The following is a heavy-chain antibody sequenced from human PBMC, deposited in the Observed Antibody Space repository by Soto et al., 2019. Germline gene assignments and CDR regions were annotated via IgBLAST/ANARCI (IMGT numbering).Heavy chain of an antibody. V-gene: IGHV2-70*01. CDR3: ARSAGVVVPAAITVYGMDV. D-gene: IGHD2-2*02. CDR1: GFSLSTSGMC. CDR2: IDWDDDK. Sequence: SGPTLVNPTQTLTLTCTFSGFSLSTSGMCVSWIRQPPGKALEWLALIDWDDDKYYSTSLKTRLTISKDTSKNQMVLTMTNMDPVDTATYYCARSAGVVVPAAITVYGMDVWGQGTTVTVSS. J-gene: IGHJ6*02.